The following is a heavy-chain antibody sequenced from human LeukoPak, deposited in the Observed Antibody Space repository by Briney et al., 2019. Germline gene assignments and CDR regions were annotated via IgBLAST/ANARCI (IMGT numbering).Heavy chain of an antibody. CDR3: AKGTVTPWGAFDI. CDR1: EFTFSSYW. V-gene: IGHV3-23*01. D-gene: IGHD4-17*01. Sequence: GGSLRLSCAASEFTFSSYWMSWVRQAPGKGLEWVSAISGSGGSTYYADSVKGRFTISRDNSKNTLYLQMNSLRAEDTAVYYCAKGTVTPWGAFDIWGQGTMVTVSS. CDR2: ISGSGGST. J-gene: IGHJ3*02.